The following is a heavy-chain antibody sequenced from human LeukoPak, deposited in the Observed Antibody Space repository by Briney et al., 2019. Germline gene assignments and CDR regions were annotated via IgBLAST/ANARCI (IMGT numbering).Heavy chain of an antibody. Sequence: GGSLRLSCAASGFTFSSYAMHWVRQAPGKGLEWVAVISYDGSNKYYGDSMKGRFTISRDNSKNTLYLQMNSLRAEDTAVYYCARDLLYKGRTYYYYYYGMDVWGQGTTVTVSS. V-gene: IGHV3-30-3*01. CDR3: ARDLLYKGRTYYYYYYGMDV. J-gene: IGHJ6*02. CDR2: ISYDGSNK. D-gene: IGHD2/OR15-2a*01. CDR1: GFTFSSYA.